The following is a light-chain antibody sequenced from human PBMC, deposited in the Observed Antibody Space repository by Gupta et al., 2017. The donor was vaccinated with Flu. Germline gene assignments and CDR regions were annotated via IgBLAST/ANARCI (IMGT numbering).Light chain of an antibody. CDR1: SSDVGGYDY. V-gene: IGLV2-14*01. J-gene: IGLJ2*01. Sequence: QSAPSQPSSVSGPPGQSIAISCTRPSSDVGGYDYVSWYQQPPGKAPKLILFEISSRPSVISDRFSCSKSGTTASLTISVLLTDDESDYYCSSYTNTNTIVVFGGGTKLTVL. CDR3: SSYTNTNTIVV. CDR2: EIS.